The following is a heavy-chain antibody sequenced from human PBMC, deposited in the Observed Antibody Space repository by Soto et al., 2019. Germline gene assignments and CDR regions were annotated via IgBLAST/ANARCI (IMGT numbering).Heavy chain of an antibody. CDR1: GGSISSGGYY. CDR3: ARHAPEGDRGKVADY. D-gene: IGHD3-16*01. V-gene: IGHV4-31*03. Sequence: QVQLQESGPGLVKPSQTLSLTCTVSGGSISSGGYYWSWIRQHPGKGLEWIGYIYYSGSTYYNPSTKSRVTLSVGTSKNQSSLTLSSVTAAAPAVYYCARHAPEGDRGKVADYWGQGTLVTVSS. CDR2: IYYSGST. J-gene: IGHJ4*02.